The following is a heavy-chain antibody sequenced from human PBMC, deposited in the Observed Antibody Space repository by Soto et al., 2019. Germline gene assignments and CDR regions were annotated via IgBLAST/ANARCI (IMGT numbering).Heavy chain of an antibody. CDR1: GFTFSSYS. CDR2: ISSSSSYI. CDR3: ARDLARIAAAAAY. J-gene: IGHJ4*02. Sequence: GGSLRLSCAASGFTFSSYSMNWVRQAPGKGLEWVSSISSSSSYIYYADSVKGRFTISRDNAKNSLYLQMNSLRAEDTAVYYCARDLARIAAAAAYWGQGPLVTVS. D-gene: IGHD6-13*01. V-gene: IGHV3-21*01.